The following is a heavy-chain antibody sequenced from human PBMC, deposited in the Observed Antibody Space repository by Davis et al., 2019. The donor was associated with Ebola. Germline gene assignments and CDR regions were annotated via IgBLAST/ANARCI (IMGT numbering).Heavy chain of an antibody. V-gene: IGHV3-66*01. CDR2: IYSGGST. J-gene: IGHJ4*02. CDR1: GFTVSSNY. CDR3: AKFGGASSSSAFFDY. Sequence: GGSLRLSCAASGFTVSSNYMSWVRQAPGKGLEWVSVIYSGGSTYYADSVKGRFTISRDNSKNTLYLQMNSLRAEDTAVYYCAKFGGASSSSAFFDYWGQGTLVTVSS. D-gene: IGHD6-6*01.